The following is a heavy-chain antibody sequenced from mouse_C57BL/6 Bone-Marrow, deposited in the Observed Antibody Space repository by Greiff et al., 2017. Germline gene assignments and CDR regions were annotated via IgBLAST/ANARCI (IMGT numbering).Heavy chain of an antibody. Sequence: VQLQQPGAELVKPGASVKLSCKASGYTFTSYWMHWVKQRPEQGLEWIGRIDPANGNTKYAPKFQGKATITADTSSNTAYLQLSSLTSEDTAIYYCASLSYLHYWGQGTSVTVSS. D-gene: IGHD5-5*01. CDR3: ASLSYLHY. J-gene: IGHJ4*01. CDR2: IDPANGNT. V-gene: IGHV14-3*01. CDR1: GYTFTSYW.